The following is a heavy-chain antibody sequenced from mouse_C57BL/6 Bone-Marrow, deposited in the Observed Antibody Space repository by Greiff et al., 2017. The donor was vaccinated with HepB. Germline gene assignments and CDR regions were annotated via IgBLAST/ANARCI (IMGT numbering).Heavy chain of an antibody. J-gene: IGHJ3*01. Sequence: QVQLQQPGPELWMPGASLKLSCKASGYTFTSYWMHWVKRRPGQGLEWIGEIDPSDSYTNYNHKFKGKSTLTVDKSSSTAYMQLSSLTSEDSAVYYCAKDAAFAYWGQGTLVTVSA. V-gene: IGHV1-69*01. CDR3: AKDAAFAY. CDR2: IDPSDSYT. CDR1: GYTFTSYW.